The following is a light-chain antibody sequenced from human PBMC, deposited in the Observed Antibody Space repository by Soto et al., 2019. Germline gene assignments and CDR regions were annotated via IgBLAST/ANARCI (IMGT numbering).Light chain of an antibody. Sequence: VIFMTQSPSLLSASTGDRVTIICRMSQGISSYLAWYQQKPGKAPELLIYAASTLQSGVPPRFSGSGSGTDLTITISCMQSEDFETYYCQQYYSFQWKFGQGKKVDIK. CDR3: QQYYSFQWK. CDR1: QGISSY. CDR2: AAS. V-gene: IGKV1D-8*01. J-gene: IGKJ1*01.